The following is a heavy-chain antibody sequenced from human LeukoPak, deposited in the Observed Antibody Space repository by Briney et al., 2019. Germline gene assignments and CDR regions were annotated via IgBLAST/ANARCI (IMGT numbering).Heavy chain of an antibody. CDR3: ARVPSYGSGTYSTRGDYYYHYMDV. V-gene: IGHV4-39*07. D-gene: IGHD3-10*01. J-gene: IGHJ6*03. CDR2: IYYSGSP. Sequence: SETLSLTCTVSGGSISSSSYYWGWIRQPPGKGLEWIGSIYYSGSPNSNPSLKSRVSMSLDTSKDQFSLRLNSVTAADTAVYYCARVPSYGSGTYSTRGDYYYHYMDVWGKGTTVTISS. CDR1: GGSISSSSYY.